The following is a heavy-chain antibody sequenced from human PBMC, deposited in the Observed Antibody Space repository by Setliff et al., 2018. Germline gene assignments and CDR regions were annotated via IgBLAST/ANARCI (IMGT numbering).Heavy chain of an antibody. CDR2: INHSGTT. Sequence: SETLSLTCAAYGGTISDYYWTWIRQPPGKGLEWIGEINHSGTTNYHPSLRSRVTISVDTSKNQFSLKVTSVTAADTSVYFCARGRNVAARLLDSWGQGTLVTVSS. V-gene: IGHV4-34*01. CDR1: GGTISDYY. D-gene: IGHD6-6*01. CDR3: ARGRNVAARLLDS. J-gene: IGHJ4*02.